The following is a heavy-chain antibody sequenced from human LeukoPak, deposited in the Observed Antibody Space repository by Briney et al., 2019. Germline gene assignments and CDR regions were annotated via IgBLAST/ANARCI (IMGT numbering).Heavy chain of an antibody. CDR2: IIPIFGTA. Sequence: ASVKVSCKASGGTFSSYAISWVRQAPGQGLEWMGGIIPIFGTANYAQKFQGRVTITADESTSTAYVELSSLRSEDTAVYYCARGRGSYYFDYWGQGTLVTVSS. CDR3: ARGRGSYYFDY. D-gene: IGHD3-10*01. V-gene: IGHV1-69*13. J-gene: IGHJ4*02. CDR1: GGTFSSYA.